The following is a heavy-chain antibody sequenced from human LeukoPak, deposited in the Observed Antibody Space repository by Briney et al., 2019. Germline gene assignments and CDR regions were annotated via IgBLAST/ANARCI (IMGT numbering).Heavy chain of an antibody. CDR2: ISSSSNYI. J-gene: IGHJ4*02. Sequence: GGSLRLSCAASGFTFSSYSLNWVRQAPGMGLEWVSSISSSSNYIYYADSVKGRFTISRDNAKNSLYLQMNSPRAEDTAAYYCAKDGNWARFENWGQGTLVTVSS. CDR3: AKDGNWARFEN. V-gene: IGHV3-21*04. CDR1: GFTFSSYS. D-gene: IGHD7-27*01.